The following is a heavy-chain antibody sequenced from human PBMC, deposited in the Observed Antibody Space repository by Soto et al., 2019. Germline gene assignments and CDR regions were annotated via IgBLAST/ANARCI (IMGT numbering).Heavy chain of an antibody. Sequence: ASVKVSCKASGYTFTGYDINWVRQAPGQGLECMGWMNPYNGNTGYAQNFQGRVTMTRNTSISAAYMELSSLRSDDTAVYYCARGPGDLGYLDYWGQGALVIVSS. J-gene: IGHJ4*02. CDR1: GYTFTGYD. CDR3: ARGPGDLGYLDY. D-gene: IGHD3-10*01. CDR2: MNPYNGNT. V-gene: IGHV1-8*01.